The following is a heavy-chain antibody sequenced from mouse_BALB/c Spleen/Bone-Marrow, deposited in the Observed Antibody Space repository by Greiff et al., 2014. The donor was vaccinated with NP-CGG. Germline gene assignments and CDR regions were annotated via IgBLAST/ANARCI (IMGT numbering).Heavy chain of an antibody. Sequence: EVQLVESGGGLVKPGGSLKLSCAASGFTFSSYAMSWVRQTPEKRLEWVATISSGGSYTYYPDSVKGRFTISRDNAKNTLYLQMSSLRSEDTAMYYCARLRDGCSPFAYWGQGTLVTVSA. D-gene: IGHD2-3*01. CDR1: GFTFSSYA. J-gene: IGHJ3*01. CDR2: ISSGGSYT. CDR3: ARLRDGCSPFAY. V-gene: IGHV5-9-3*01.